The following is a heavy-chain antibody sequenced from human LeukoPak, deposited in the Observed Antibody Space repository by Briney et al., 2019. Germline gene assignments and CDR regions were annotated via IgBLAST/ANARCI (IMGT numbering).Heavy chain of an antibody. CDR1: GGSFSGYY. Sequence: SETLSLTCAVYGGSFSGYYWSWIRQPPGKGLGWIGEINHSGSTNYNPSLKSRVTISVDTSKNQFSLKLSSVTAADTAVYYCAREPYHDSSGYQDYWGQGTLVTVSS. CDR3: AREPYHDSSGYQDY. J-gene: IGHJ4*02. CDR2: INHSGST. V-gene: IGHV4-34*01. D-gene: IGHD3-22*01.